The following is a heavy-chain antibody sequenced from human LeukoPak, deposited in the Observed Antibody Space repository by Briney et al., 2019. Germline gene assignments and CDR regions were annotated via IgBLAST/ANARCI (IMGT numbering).Heavy chain of an antibody. V-gene: IGHV3-23*01. J-gene: IGHJ5*02. CDR2: ISASGGAT. CDR3: VKKGNSWSPRFDP. Sequence: PGGSLRLSCAASGFTFSSYWMTWVRQAPGKGLEWVSIISASGGATFYADSVRGRFTISRDNSDNILYLQLNSLRAEDTALYHCVKKGNSWSPRFDPWGQGTLVTVSS. D-gene: IGHD6-13*01. CDR1: GFTFSSYW.